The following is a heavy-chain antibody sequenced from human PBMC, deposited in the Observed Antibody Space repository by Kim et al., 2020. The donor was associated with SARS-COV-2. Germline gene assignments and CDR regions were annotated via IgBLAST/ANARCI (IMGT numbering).Heavy chain of an antibody. V-gene: IGHV3-23*01. CDR2: ISGSGGDT. CDR3: AKVTTITAQFYDY. J-gene: IGHJ4*02. D-gene: IGHD4-4*01. Sequence: GGSLRLSCAASGFTFSSYALSWVRQAPGKGLEWVSGISGSGGDTYYVDSVQGRFTISRDNSKNALNLEMNSLRAEDTALYYCAKVTTITAQFYDYWGQGTLVTVSS. CDR1: GFTFSSYA.